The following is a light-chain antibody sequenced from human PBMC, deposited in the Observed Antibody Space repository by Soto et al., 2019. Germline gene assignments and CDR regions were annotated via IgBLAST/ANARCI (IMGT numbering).Light chain of an antibody. CDR1: QSISSW. V-gene: IGKV1-5*01. Sequence: DIQMTQSPSTLSASVGDRVTITCRASQSISSWLAWYQQKPGKAPKLLIYDASTLESGVPSRFSGSGSGTEITLTIISMQPDDFATYYCQQYNSYPWTFGQGTKVDI. CDR3: QQYNSYPWT. CDR2: DAS. J-gene: IGKJ1*01.